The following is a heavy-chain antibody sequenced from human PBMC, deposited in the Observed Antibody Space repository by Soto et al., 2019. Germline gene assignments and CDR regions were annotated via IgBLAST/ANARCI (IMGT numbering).Heavy chain of an antibody. CDR2: IYHRGNT. J-gene: IGHJ4*02. CDR1: GGSITRYF. V-gene: IGHV4-59*01. CDR3: ARDKYYDSTGTFDF. D-gene: IGHD3-22*01. Sequence: LSLTCTDSGGSITRYFLTWIRHPPGKGLEWIGYIYHRGNTYYNPSLKSRVTFSVDTSKNQFSLKLSSVTAADTAVYYCARDKYYDSTGTFDFWGQGTLVTVSS.